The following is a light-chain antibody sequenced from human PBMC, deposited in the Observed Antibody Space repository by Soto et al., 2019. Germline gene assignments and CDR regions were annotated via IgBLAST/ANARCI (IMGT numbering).Light chain of an antibody. Sequence: EIVMTQSPATLSVSPGERATLSCRASQSVSSNLAWYQQKPGQAPRLLIYGSSTRATGLPSRCSGSGSGTEFPHTISSLQSEDFAVYYCQQYNNWPPWGTFGQGTRVEIQ. CDR3: QQYNNWPPWGT. CDR2: GSS. V-gene: IGKV3-15*01. CDR1: QSVSSN. J-gene: IGKJ1*01.